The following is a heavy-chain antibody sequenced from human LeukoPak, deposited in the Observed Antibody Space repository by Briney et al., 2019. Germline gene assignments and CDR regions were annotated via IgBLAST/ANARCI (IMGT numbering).Heavy chain of an antibody. CDR1: GFTFTSSW. Sequence: GRSLRLSCAASGFTFTSSWMYCDRQAPGKGLVWVSRINSAESITTYADSVEGRFTISRDNAKNTLYLQMNSLRAEDTAVYYCARGLVPGFLDYWGQGTPVTVSS. CDR3: ARGLVPGFLDY. V-gene: IGHV3-74*01. D-gene: IGHD4-11*01. CDR2: INSAESIT. J-gene: IGHJ4*02.